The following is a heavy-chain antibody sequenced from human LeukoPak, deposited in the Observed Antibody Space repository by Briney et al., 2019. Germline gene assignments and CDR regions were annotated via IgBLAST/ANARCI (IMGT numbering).Heavy chain of an antibody. CDR1: GFTFSSYA. D-gene: IGHD6-13*01. J-gene: IGHJ6*02. Sequence: GGSLRLSCAASGFTFSSYAMHWVRQAPGKGLEWVAVISYDGSNKYYADSVKGRFTISRDNSKNTLYLQMNSLRAEDTAVYYCARDGKAAAEDYYYGMDVWGQGTTVTVSS. CDR3: ARDGKAAAEDYYYGMDV. V-gene: IGHV3-30-3*01. CDR2: ISYDGSNK.